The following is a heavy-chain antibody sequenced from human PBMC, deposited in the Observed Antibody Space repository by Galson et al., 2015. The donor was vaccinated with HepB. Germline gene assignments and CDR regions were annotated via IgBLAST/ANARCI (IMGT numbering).Heavy chain of an antibody. D-gene: IGHD3-9*01. J-gene: IGHJ6*02. CDR2: ISYDGSNK. Sequence: SMRLSCAASGFTFSSYAMHWVRQAPGNGLEWVAVISYDGSNKYYADSVKGRFTISRDNSKNTLYPQMNSLRAEDTAVYYCARGSYDILTGYPDYYYYGMDVWGQGTTVTVSS. CDR1: GFTFSSYA. V-gene: IGHV3-30*04. CDR3: ARGSYDILTGYPDYYYYGMDV.